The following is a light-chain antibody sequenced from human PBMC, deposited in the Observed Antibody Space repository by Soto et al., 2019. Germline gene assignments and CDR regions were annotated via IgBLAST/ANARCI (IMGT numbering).Light chain of an antibody. CDR3: HQRQSWPRT. V-gene: IGKV3-11*01. Sequence: EIVLTQSPATLSSSPGETATLSCRASQYVGTRLAWYQHKPGQAPRLLIYYMSKRATGIPARSSGSGSGTDFTLTISNLAPEDFGVYYCHQRQSWPRTFGQGTKVDIK. CDR1: QYVGTR. CDR2: YMS. J-gene: IGKJ1*01.